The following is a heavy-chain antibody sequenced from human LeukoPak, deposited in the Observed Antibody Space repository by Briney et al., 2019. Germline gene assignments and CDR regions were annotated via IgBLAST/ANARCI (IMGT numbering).Heavy chain of an antibody. CDR1: GGSISSSSYY. CDR2: IYYSGST. Sequence: SETLSLTCTVSGGSISSSSYYWGWIRQPPGKGLEWIGSIYYSGSTYYNPSLKSRVTISVDTSKNQFSLKLSSVTAADTAVYYCARRTGFRAGYHLYNWFDPWGQGTLVTVSS. V-gene: IGHV4-39*07. D-gene: IGHD3-9*01. J-gene: IGHJ5*02. CDR3: ARRTGFRAGYHLYNWFDP.